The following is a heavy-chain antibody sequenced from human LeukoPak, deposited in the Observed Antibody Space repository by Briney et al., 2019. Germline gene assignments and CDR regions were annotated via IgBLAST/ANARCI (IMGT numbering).Heavy chain of an antibody. CDR2: IQYSGST. J-gene: IGHJ4*02. CDR1: GDSVSGISFY. D-gene: IGHD3-10*01. Sequence: SETLSLTCTVSGDSVSGISFYWSWIRQPPGKGLQYIGYIQYSGSTNYNPSLKSRVTISVDTSKNQFSLKLSSVTAADTAVYYCARAEGSGSGAYTLDYWGQGILVTVSS. CDR3: ARAEGSGSGAYTLDY. V-gene: IGHV4-61*01.